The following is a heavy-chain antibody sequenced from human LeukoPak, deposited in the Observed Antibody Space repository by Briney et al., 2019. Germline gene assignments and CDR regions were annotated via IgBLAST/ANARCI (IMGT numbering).Heavy chain of an antibody. D-gene: IGHD3-16*01. J-gene: IGHJ6*02. Sequence: GRSLRLSCAASGFTFSSYGMHWVRQAPGKGLEWVAVISYDGSNKYYADSVKGRFTISRDNSKNTLDLQMNSLRAEDTAVYYCANGYGWMDVWGQGTTVTVSS. CDR2: ISYDGSNK. CDR1: GFTFSSYG. CDR3: ANGYGWMDV. V-gene: IGHV3-30*18.